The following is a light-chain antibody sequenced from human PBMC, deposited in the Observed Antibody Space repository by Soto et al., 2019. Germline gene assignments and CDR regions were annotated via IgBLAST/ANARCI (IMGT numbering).Light chain of an antibody. CDR3: QQYNNWPPWT. J-gene: IGKJ1*01. V-gene: IGKV3-15*01. Sequence: EIVMTQSPATLSVSPGERATLSCRASQSVSSNLAWYQQIPGQAPRLLIYGASTRATGIPARFSGSGSGTECTITISSMQSEDFAVYYCQQYNNWPPWTFGQGTKVEIK. CDR2: GAS. CDR1: QSVSSN.